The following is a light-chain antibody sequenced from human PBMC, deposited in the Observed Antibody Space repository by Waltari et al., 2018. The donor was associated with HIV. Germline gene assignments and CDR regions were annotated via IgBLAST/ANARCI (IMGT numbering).Light chain of an antibody. V-gene: IGKV3-15*01. Sequence: EIVVTQSPVPLSVSPGERATLSCRASQSVSSNLAWYQQKPGQAPRLLIYGASTRATGIPARFSGSGSGTEFTLTISSLQSEDFAVYYCQQYNNWPRTFGQGTKLEIK. CDR3: QQYNNWPRT. J-gene: IGKJ2*01. CDR2: GAS. CDR1: QSVSSN.